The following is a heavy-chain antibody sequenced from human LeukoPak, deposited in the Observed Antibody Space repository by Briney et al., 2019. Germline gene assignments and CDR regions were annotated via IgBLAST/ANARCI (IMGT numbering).Heavy chain of an antibody. CDR1: GLTVNNNY. Sequence: GGSLRLSCAASGLTVNNNYMNWVRQAPGKGLEWVSALYIGGNTYYADSVRGRFTISRDDSKNTLYLQMNSLRAEDTAIYYCMTAAGYNFGQYWGQGTLVTVSS. J-gene: IGHJ4*02. CDR3: MTAAGYNFGQY. CDR2: LYIGGNT. V-gene: IGHV3-53*01. D-gene: IGHD1-1*01.